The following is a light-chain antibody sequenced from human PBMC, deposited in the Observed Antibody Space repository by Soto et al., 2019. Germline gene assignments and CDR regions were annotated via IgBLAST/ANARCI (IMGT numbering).Light chain of an antibody. V-gene: IGKV3-20*01. J-gene: IGKJ2*01. CDR2: DTS. CDR1: QSVSNVY. Sequence: EIVLTQSPGTLSLSPGERATLSCRASQSVSNVYLAWYQQKPGQAPRLLIYDTSNRATGIPDRFSGSGSGIDFTLTISRLEPEDFAVYYCQQSGSSPRTFGQGTKLEIK. CDR3: QQSGSSPRT.